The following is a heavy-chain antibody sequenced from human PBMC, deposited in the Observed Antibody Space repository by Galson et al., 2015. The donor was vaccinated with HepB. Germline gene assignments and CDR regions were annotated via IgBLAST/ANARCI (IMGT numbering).Heavy chain of an antibody. V-gene: IGHV3-30-3*01. CDR1: GFIFSKYA. CDR2: ISYDGSKK. CDR3: ATSIVGSATYYGGPFDY. Sequence: SLRLSCAASGFIFSKYAMHWVRQAPGKGLQWLAVISYDGSKKLYTDSVKGRFTISRDNSKNTLYLQVNSVRAEDTAIFYCATSIVGSATYYGGPFDYWGQGILVTVSS. D-gene: IGHD1-26*01. J-gene: IGHJ4*02.